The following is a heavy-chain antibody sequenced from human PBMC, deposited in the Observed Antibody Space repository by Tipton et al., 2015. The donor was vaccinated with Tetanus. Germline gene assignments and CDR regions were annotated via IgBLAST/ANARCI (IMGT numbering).Heavy chain of an antibody. CDR2: VYDSGNT. J-gene: IGHJ3*02. D-gene: IGHD4-17*01. V-gene: IGHV4-61*08. Sequence: TLSLTCTVSGGSISSGGYYWHWIRQPPGWGLEWIGYVYDSGNTNSESSLKSRVTISVDTSKNQFSLKLDSVTSADTAVYYCARDRGTVTSPGRGNAFDIWGQGTMVTVSS. CDR3: ARDRGTVTSPGRGNAFDI. CDR1: GGSISSGGYY.